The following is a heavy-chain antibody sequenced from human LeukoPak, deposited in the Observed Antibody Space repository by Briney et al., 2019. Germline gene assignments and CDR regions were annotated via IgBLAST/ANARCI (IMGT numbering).Heavy chain of an antibody. J-gene: IGHJ4*02. CDR3: ARETEYYDILTGPGSYDY. CDR2: IIPIFGTA. Sequence: ASVKVSCKASGGTFSSYAISWVRQAPGQGLEWMGGIIPIFGTANYAQKFQGRVTITADESTSTAYMELSSLRSEDTAVYYCARETEYYDILTGPGSYDYWGQGTLVTVSS. V-gene: IGHV1-69*13. CDR1: GGTFSSYA. D-gene: IGHD3-9*01.